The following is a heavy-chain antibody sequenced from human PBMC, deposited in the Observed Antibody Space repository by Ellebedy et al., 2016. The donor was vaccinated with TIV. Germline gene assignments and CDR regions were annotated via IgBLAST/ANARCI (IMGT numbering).Heavy chain of an antibody. J-gene: IGHJ4*02. CDR3: AKSQVGATFFDY. V-gene: IGHV3-23*01. CDR2: ISGRAGDT. D-gene: IGHD1-26*01. Sequence: GESLKISCAASGFSFSTYAMSWVRQAPGKGLEWVSFISGRAGDTYYADSVKGRFTISRDDSKNTRYLQMHSLKAEDTALYYCAKSQVGATFFDYWGQGTLVTVSS. CDR1: GFSFSTYA.